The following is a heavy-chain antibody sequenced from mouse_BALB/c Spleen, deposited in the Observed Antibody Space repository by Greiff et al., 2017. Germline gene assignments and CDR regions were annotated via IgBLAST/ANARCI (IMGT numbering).Heavy chain of an antibody. CDR3: ARDQDDGGSWFAY. Sequence: DVHLVESGGGLVKPGGSLKLSCAASGFTFSSYAMSWVRQSPEKRLEWVAEISSGGSYTYYPDTVTGRFTISRDNAKNTLYLEMSSLRSEDTAMYYCARDQDDGGSWFAYWGQGTLVTVSA. J-gene: IGHJ3*01. V-gene: IGHV5-9-4*01. D-gene: IGHD1-1*02. CDR2: ISSGGSYT. CDR1: GFTFSSYA.